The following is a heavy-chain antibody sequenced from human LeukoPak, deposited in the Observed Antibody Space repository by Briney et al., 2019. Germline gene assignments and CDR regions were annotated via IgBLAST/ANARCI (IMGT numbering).Heavy chain of an antibody. D-gene: IGHD3-3*01. J-gene: IGHJ6*03. CDR2: FDPEDGET. V-gene: IGHV1-24*01. CDR3: ATNREWLLYRYDYYYMDV. CDR1: GYTFTGYY. Sequence: GASVKVSCKASGYTFTGYYMHWVRQAPGKGLEWMGGFDPEDGETIYAQKFQGRVTMTEDTSTDTAYMELSSLRSEDTAVYYCATNREWLLYRYDYYYMDVWGKGTTVTVSS.